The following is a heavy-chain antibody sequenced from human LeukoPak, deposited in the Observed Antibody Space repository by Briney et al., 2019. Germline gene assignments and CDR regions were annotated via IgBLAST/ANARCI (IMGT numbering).Heavy chain of an antibody. CDR2: ISVYNGNT. D-gene: IGHD6-13*01. CDR3: ARGSSGWSFDY. Sequence: VASLKVSCKASGYTFSTYRIIWVRQAPGQGLEWMGWISVYNGNTNYAQKLQGRVTMTTDTSTSTAYMELRSLRSDDTALYYCARGSSGWSFDYWGQGTLVTVSS. V-gene: IGHV1-18*01. CDR1: GYTFSTYR. J-gene: IGHJ4*02.